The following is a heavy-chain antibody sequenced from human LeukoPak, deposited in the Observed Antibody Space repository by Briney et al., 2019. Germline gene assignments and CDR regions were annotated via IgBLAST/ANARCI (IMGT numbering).Heavy chain of an antibody. CDR1: GFTFSSYE. CDR2: ISSSGSTI. Sequence: GGSLRLSCAASGFTFSSYEMNWVRQAPGKGLEWVSYISSSGSTIYYADSVKGRFTISRDNAKNSLYLQMNSLRAEDTAVYYCAREMLAAVAAQSWGQGTLVTVSS. V-gene: IGHV3-48*03. CDR3: AREMLAAVAAQS. D-gene: IGHD6-19*01. J-gene: IGHJ5*02.